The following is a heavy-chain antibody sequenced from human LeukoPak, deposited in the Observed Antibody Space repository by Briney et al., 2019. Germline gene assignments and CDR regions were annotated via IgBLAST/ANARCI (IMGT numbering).Heavy chain of an antibody. CDR2: ISAYNGNT. V-gene: IGHV1-18*01. Sequence: ASVKVSCKASGGTFSSYAISWVRQAPGQGLEWMGWISAYNGNTNYAQKLQGRVTMTTDTSTSTAYMELRSLRSDDTAVYYCARVSIFTFGGVIVEYYFDYWGQGTLVTVSS. CDR3: ARVSIFTFGGVIVEYYFDY. J-gene: IGHJ4*02. D-gene: IGHD3-16*02. CDR1: GGTFSSYA.